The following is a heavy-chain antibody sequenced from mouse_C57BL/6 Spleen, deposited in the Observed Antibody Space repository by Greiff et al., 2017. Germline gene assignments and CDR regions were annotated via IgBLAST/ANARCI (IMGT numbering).Heavy chain of an antibody. CDR3: ARYGSPLYWYFDV. J-gene: IGHJ1*03. CDR1: GYTFTSYW. CDR2: IYPSVSDT. D-gene: IGHD1-1*01. Sequence: QVQLQQPGAELVRPGSSVKLSCKASGYTFTSYWMAWVQQRPGQGLEWIGNIYPSVSDTHYNQKFKDKATFTVDKSSSPAYMQLSRLTSEDSAVYCCARYGSPLYWYFDVWGTGTTVTVSS. V-gene: IGHV1-61*01.